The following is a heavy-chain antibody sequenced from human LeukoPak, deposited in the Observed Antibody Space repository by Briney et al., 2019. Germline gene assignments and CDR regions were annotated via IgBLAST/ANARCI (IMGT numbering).Heavy chain of an antibody. D-gene: IGHD3-22*01. CDR2: IYSGGST. V-gene: IGHV3-66*01. CDR1: GFTVSSNY. CDR3: ARKYSSGYLNY. J-gene: IGHJ4*02. Sequence: PGGSLRLSCAASGFTVSSNYMSRVRQAPVKGLEWVSVIYSGGSTYYADSVKGRFTISRDNSKNTLYLQMNSLRAEDTAVYYCARKYSSGYLNYWGQGTLVTVSS.